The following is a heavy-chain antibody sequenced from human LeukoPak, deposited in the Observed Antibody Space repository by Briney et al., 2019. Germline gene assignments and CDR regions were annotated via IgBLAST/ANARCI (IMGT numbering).Heavy chain of an antibody. V-gene: IGHV5-51*01. CDR3: ARRREYRNYGYYYYYLDL. CDR1: GYSFTSYW. J-gene: IGHJ6*03. D-gene: IGHD2/OR15-2a*01. Sequence: GESLKISCKGSGYSFTSYWIGWVRQMPGKGLEWMGILYPGGSETKYSPSFQGHVTISADMSINTAYLQWNSLKASDSAMYYCARRREYRNYGYYYYYLDLWGKGTTVTVSS. CDR2: LYPGGSET.